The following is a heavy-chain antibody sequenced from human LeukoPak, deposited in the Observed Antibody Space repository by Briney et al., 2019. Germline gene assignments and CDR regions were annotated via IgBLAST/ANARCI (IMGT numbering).Heavy chain of an antibody. D-gene: IGHD5-18*01. CDR1: GGTFSSYA. Sequence: ASVKVSCKASGGTFSSYAISWVRQAPGQGLEWMGGIIPIFGTANYAQKFQGRDTITADESTSTAYMELSSLRSEDTAVYYCARASRRITAMVTRYYYYYGMDVWGQGTTVTVSS. CDR2: IIPIFGTA. CDR3: ARASRRITAMVTRYYYYYGMDV. V-gene: IGHV1-69*13. J-gene: IGHJ6*02.